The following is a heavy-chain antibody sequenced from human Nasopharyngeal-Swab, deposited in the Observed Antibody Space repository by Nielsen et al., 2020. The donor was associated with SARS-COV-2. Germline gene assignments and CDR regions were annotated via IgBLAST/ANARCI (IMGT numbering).Heavy chain of an antibody. CDR3: ARERGGGYGDY. V-gene: IGHV3-48*04. J-gene: IGHJ4*02. D-gene: IGHD5-12*01. Sequence: GESLKISCATSGFTFSPHTMTWVRQAPGKGLQWISYITSGNSVQYADSVRGRFTISRDNAKNSLYLQMNSLTAEDTAVYYCARERGGGYGDYWGQGTLVTVSS. CDR1: GFTFSPHT. CDR2: ITSGNSV.